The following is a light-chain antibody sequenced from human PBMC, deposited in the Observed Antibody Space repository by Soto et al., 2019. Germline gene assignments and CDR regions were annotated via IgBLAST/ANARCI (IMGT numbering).Light chain of an antibody. CDR1: QSISSNY. CDR2: GAS. Sequence: EIVLTQSPGTLSLSPGERATLSCRASQSISSNYLAWYQQKPGQAPRVLIHGASSRATGIPDRFSGSGSGTDFTLTISRLEPEDFAMYYCHQYGSSPLTF. V-gene: IGKV3-20*01. CDR3: HQYGSSPLT. J-gene: IGKJ3*01.